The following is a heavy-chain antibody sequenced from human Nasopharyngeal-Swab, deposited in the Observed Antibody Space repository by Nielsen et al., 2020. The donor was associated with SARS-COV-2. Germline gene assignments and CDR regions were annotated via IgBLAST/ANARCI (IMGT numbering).Heavy chain of an antibody. CDR3: TTDSRDYDFWSGYYPPSDY. J-gene: IGHJ4*02. CDR2: FKSKTDGGTT. V-gene: IGHV3-15*01. D-gene: IGHD3-3*01. Sequence: TRLAWDGRFKSKTDGGTTDYAAPVKGRFTISRDDSKNTLYLQMNSLKTEDTAVYYCTTDSRDYDFWSGYYPPSDYWGQGTLVTVSS.